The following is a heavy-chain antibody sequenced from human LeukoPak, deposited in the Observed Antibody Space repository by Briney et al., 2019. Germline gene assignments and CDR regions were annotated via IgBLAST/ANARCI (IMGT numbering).Heavy chain of an antibody. CDR1: GFTFSNFW. J-gene: IGHJ4*02. CDR2: VNEDGSGT. Sequence: PGGSLRLSCAGSGFTFSNFWVHWVRQAPGKGLVWVSRVNEDGSGTDYADSVQGRFSISRDNAKNRLYLQMNSLTVEDTAVYYCARSMSGRYDFWGQGTLVTVSS. D-gene: IGHD1-26*01. CDR3: ARSMSGRYDF. V-gene: IGHV3-74*01.